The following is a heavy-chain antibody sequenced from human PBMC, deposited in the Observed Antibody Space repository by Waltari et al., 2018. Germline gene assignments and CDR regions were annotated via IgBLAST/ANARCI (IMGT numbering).Heavy chain of an antibody. CDR1: GYSISRGYY. CDR2: IYHSGGT. D-gene: IGHD5-12*01. Sequence: QVQLQESGPGLVKPSETLSLTCAVSGYSISRGYYWGWIRQPPGKGLEWIGSIYHSGGTYYNPSLKSRVTISVDTSKNQFSLKLSSVTAADTAVYYCARVEMATIKYWGQGTLVTVSS. CDR3: ARVEMATIKY. J-gene: IGHJ4*02. V-gene: IGHV4-38-2*01.